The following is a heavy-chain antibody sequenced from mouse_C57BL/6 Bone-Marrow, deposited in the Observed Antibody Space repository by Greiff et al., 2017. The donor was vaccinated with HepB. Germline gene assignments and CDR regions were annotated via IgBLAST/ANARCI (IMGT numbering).Heavy chain of an antibody. Sequence: VQLQQPGAELVKPGASVQMSCTASGSPFTSSWITWVKQRPGQGLEWIGDIYPGSGSTNYNEKFKSKAPLTVDTSSSTAYMQLSSLTSADSAVYYCERSGITGACDYWGKGTTLTVSS. J-gene: IGHJ2*01. V-gene: IGHV1-55*01. CDR3: ERSGITGACDY. CDR2: IYPGSGST. CDR1: GSPFTSSW. D-gene: IGHD4-1*01.